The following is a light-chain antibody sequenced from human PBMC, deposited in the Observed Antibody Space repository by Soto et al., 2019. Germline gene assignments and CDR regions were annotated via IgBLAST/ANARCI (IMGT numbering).Light chain of an antibody. CDR3: QQYNNWLRT. V-gene: IGKV3-15*01. Sequence: EILMTQSPATLSVSPGERTTLAFSASQSVGSNLAWYQQKPGQAPRLLIYAASTRASGVPARFSGSGSGTEFTLTISSLQSEDFAVYYCQQYNNWLRTFGHGTKVDIK. CDR2: AAS. J-gene: IGKJ1*01. CDR1: QSVGSN.